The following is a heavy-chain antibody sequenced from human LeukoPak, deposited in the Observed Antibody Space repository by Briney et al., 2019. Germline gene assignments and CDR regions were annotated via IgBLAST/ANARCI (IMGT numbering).Heavy chain of an antibody. CDR3: ARDHGSGSYFGY. V-gene: IGHV3-21*01. D-gene: IGHD3-10*01. J-gene: IGHJ4*02. Sequence: GGSLRLSCAGSGFTFSSYWMSWDRQAPGKGLEWVSSISSNSSYIYYADSVKGRFTISRDNAKNSLYLQMNSLRAEDTAVYYCARDHGSGSYFGYWGQGTLVTVSS. CDR2: ISSNSSYI. CDR1: GFTFSSYW.